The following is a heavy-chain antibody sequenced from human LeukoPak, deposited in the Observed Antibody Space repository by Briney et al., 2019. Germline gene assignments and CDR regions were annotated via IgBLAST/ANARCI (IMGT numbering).Heavy chain of an antibody. D-gene: IGHD6-19*01. V-gene: IGHV5-51*01. CDR2: IYPGDSDT. CDR1: GYTFTTYW. CDR3: ARWAYSSGWPY. Sequence: GESLKISCKGSGYTFTTYWIGWVRQMPGKGLEWMGIIYPGDSDTRYSPSFQGQVTISADKSISTAYLQWSSLKASDTAMYYCARWAYSSGWPYWGQGTLVTVSS. J-gene: IGHJ4*02.